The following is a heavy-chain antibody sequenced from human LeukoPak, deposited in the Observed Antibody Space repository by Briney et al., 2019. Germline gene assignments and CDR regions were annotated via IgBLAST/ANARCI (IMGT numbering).Heavy chain of an antibody. J-gene: IGHJ4*02. Sequence: GASVKVSCMASGYTFTSYGISWVRQAPGQGLEWMGWISAYNGNTNSAQKLQGRVTMTTDTSTSTAYRELRSLRSDDTAVYYCALHLGRGPASYGFDYWGQGTLVTVSS. D-gene: IGHD5-18*01. CDR1: GYTFTSYG. CDR2: ISAYNGNT. CDR3: ALHLGRGPASYGFDY. V-gene: IGHV1-18*01.